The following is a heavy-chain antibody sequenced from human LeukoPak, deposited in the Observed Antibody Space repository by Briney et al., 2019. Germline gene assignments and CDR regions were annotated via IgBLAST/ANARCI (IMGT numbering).Heavy chain of an antibody. CDR3: ASDYCSSTSCYFLDAFDI. Sequence: SETLSLTCTVSGGSISSSSYYWGWIRQPPGKGLEWIGSIYYSGSTYYNPSLKSRVTISVDTSKNQFSLKLSSVTAADTAVYYCASDYCSSTSCYFLDAFDIWGQGTMVTVSS. J-gene: IGHJ3*02. CDR1: GGSISSSSYY. V-gene: IGHV4-39*07. CDR2: IYYSGST. D-gene: IGHD2-2*01.